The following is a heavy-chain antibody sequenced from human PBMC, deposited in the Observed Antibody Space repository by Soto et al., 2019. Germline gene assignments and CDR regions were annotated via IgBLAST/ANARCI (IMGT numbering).Heavy chain of an antibody. D-gene: IGHD3-3*01. V-gene: IGHV1-18*01. CDR2: ISAYNGNT. CDR1: GYTFTSYG. J-gene: IGHJ6*04. CDR3: ARDTDLRFLEWLFRMDV. Sequence: ASVKVSCKASGYTFTSYGISWVRQAPGQGLEWMGWISAYNGNTNYAQKLQGRVNMTIDTSKGTAYMELRSLRSDDTAVYYCARDTDLRFLEWLFRMDVWGKGTTVTVSS.